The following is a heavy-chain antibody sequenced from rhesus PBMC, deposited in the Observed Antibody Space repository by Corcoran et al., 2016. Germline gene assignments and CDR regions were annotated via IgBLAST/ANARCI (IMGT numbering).Heavy chain of an antibody. J-gene: IGHJ4*01. Sequence: EVQLVESGGGLVQPWGSLRLSCAASGFTFSSYGLHWVRQAPGKGLEGVAVISSDGSKKYNPDPVKDRFTISRDNTKNMRYLQRNNLKLEDTAVYYGARDPQWVQYPFDYWGQGVLVTVSS. CDR1: GFTFSSYG. V-gene: IGHV3-54*02. CDR2: ISSDGSKK. CDR3: ARDPQWVQYPFDY. D-gene: IGHD5-24*01.